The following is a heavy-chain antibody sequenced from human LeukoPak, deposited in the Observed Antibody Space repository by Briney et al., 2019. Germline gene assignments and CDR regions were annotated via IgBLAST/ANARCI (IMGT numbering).Heavy chain of an antibody. CDR2: IYSGGST. CDR3: ARSADSSGWYSFDY. V-gene: IGHV3-53*05. J-gene: IGHJ4*02. CDR1: GFTVSSNY. D-gene: IGHD6-19*01. Sequence: GGSLRLSRAASGFTVSSNYMSWVRQAPGKGLEWVSVIYSGGSTYYADSVKGRFTISRDNSKNTLYLQMNSLRAEDTAVYYCARSADSSGWYSFDYWGQGTLVTVSS.